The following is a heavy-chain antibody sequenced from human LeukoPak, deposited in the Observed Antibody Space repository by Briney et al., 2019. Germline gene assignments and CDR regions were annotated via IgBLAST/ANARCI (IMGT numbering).Heavy chain of an antibody. CDR1: EFTFNNNG. V-gene: IGHV3-30*02. J-gene: IGHJ5*02. CDR2: IRYDGIYK. Sequence: GGSLRLSCAASEFTFNNNGMHWVRQAPGKGLEWVAFIRYDGIYKYYADSVKGRFTIFRDKSKTTLFLQMDSLRAEDTAVYYCAKDPERGLAVARLEHWGQGTLVTVSS. D-gene: IGHD6-19*01. CDR3: AKDPERGLAVARLEH.